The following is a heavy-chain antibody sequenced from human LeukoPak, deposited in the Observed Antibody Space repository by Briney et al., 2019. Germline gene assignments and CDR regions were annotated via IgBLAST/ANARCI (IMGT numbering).Heavy chain of an antibody. CDR3: GRLKYGTRSGYYHY. J-gene: IGHJ4*02. Sequence: GESLKISCKGSGYSFTYYWITWVRQMPGKGLEWIGGIDPSDSYVNNSPSFQGHVTISVDKSITTAYLQWSSLKASDTAIYYCGRLKYGTRSGYYHYWGQGTLVTVSS. V-gene: IGHV5-10-1*01. D-gene: IGHD1-26*01. CDR1: GYSFTYYW. CDR2: IDPSDSYV.